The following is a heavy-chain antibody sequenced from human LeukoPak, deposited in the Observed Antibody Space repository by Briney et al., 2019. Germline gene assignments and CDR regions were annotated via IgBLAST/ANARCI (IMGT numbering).Heavy chain of an antibody. J-gene: IGHJ4*02. D-gene: IGHD3-10*01. Sequence: SETLSLTCTVSGGSTSSHYWSWIRQPPGKGLEWIGYIYYSGSTNYNPSLKSRVTISVDTSKNQFSLKLSSVTAADTAVYYCARADGSGSPHFDYWGQGTLVTVSS. CDR1: GGSTSSHY. CDR2: IYYSGST. CDR3: ARADGSGSPHFDY. V-gene: IGHV4-59*11.